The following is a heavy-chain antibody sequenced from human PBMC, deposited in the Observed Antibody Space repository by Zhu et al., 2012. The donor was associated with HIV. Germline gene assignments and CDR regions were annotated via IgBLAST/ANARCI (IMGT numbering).Heavy chain of an antibody. CDR3: ARDRGIAVAGSYYYGMGL. Sequence: QVQLQESGPGLVKPSETLSLTCTVSGGSISSYYWSWIRQPPGKGLEWIGYIYTSGSTNYNPSLKSRVTISVDTSKNQFSLKLSSVTAADTAVYYCARDRGIAVAGSYYYGMGLVGPRDHGHRLL. J-gene: IGHJ6*02. CDR1: GGSISSYY. V-gene: IGHV4-4*09. CDR2: IYTSGST. D-gene: IGHD6-19*01.